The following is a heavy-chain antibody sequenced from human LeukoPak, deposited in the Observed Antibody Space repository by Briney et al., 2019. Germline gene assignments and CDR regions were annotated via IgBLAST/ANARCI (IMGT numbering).Heavy chain of an antibody. CDR1: GGSISSYY. V-gene: IGHV4-4*07. D-gene: IGHD3-3*01. Sequence: PSESLSLTCTVSGGSISSYYWSWIRQPAGKGLEWIGRIYTSGSTNYNPSLKSRVTMSVDTSKNQFSLKLSSVTAADTAVYYCARDRRDFWSGYSDAFDIWGQGTMVTVSS. J-gene: IGHJ3*02. CDR2: IYTSGST. CDR3: ARDRRDFWSGYSDAFDI.